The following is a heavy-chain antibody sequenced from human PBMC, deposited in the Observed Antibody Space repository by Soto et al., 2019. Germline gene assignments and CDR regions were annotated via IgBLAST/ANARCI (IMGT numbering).Heavy chain of an antibody. J-gene: IGHJ6*03. CDR2: LGGNGFTT. D-gene: IGHD4-17*01. CDR3: ATALRPGLNFFYYMDV. Sequence: EVQLLESGGGLVQPGGSLRLSCVVSGFTFGSYAMSWVRQAPEKGPEWVAILGGNGFTTYYADSVKGRFTISGDKSKSTLLLQMNSLRADDPGVYSWATALRPGLNFFYYMDVWGRGTSVTVSS. V-gene: IGHV3-23*01. CDR1: GFTFGSYA.